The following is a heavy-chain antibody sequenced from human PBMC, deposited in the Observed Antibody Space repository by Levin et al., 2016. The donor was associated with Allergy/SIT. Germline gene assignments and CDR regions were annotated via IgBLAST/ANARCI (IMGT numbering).Heavy chain of an antibody. Sequence: PGKGLEWIGYIYYSGSTNYNPSLKGRVTISVDTSKNQFSLKLSSVTAADTAVYYCARRGTTVVTPGLGFWFDPWGQGTLVTVSS. D-gene: IGHD4-23*01. CDR3: ARRGTTVVTPGLGFWFDP. J-gene: IGHJ5*02. V-gene: IGHV4-59*08. CDR2: IYYSGST.